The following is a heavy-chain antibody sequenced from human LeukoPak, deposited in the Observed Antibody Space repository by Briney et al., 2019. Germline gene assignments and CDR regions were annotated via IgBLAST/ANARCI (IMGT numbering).Heavy chain of an antibody. Sequence: PGGSLRLSCAASGFTFSSYGMHWVRQAPGKGLEWVAVIWYDGSNKYYADSVKGRFTISRDNSKNTLYLQMNSLRDEDAAVYYCARNDRITMIVVVIIDYYYGMDVWGQGTTVTVSS. D-gene: IGHD3-22*01. CDR1: GFTFSSYG. CDR3: ARNDRITMIVVVIIDYYYGMDV. V-gene: IGHV3-33*01. CDR2: IWYDGSNK. J-gene: IGHJ6*02.